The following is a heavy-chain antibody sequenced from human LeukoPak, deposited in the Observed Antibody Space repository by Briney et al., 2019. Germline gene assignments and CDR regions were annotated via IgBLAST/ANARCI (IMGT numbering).Heavy chain of an antibody. V-gene: IGHV4-59*12. CDR2: IYYSGST. Sequence: SETLSLTCTVSGGSISSYYWSWIRQPPGKGLEWIGYIYYSGSTNYNPSLKSRVTMSVDTSKNQLSLRVRSVTAADTGVYYCARDSGTTGEVKFDPWGQGTLVTVSS. D-gene: IGHD3-10*01. J-gene: IGHJ5*02. CDR1: GGSISSYY. CDR3: ARDSGTTGEVKFDP.